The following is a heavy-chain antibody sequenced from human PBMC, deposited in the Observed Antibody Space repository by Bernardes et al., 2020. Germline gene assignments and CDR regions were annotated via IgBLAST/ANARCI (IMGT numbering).Heavy chain of an antibody. CDR2: ISRSGVRI. CDR1: SFSFSSYE. Sequence: GGSLRLSCADSSFSFSSYEGNWVRQAPGRGLEWVSYISRSGVRISYADPVKGRFTISRDNAKSSVYLQMNSLRVEDTGFYYCAAKVSGTTYFVRWGQGTLVTVSP. CDR3: AAKVSGTTYFVR. V-gene: IGHV3-48*03. D-gene: IGHD1-20*01. J-gene: IGHJ4*02.